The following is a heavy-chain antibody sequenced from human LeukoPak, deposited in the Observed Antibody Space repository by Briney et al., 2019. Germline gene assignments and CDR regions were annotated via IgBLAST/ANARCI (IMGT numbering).Heavy chain of an antibody. CDR2: IFPGDSDT. Sequence: GESLKISCKVSGYSFTSYWIGWVRQMPEKGLEWMGIIFPGDSDTRYCPALQGQVTISADKPITTAYLQWNSLKASDTAMYFCARMPSSGYYYGSYWGQGTLVTVSS. CDR1: GYSFTSYW. V-gene: IGHV5-51*01. J-gene: IGHJ4*02. CDR3: ARMPSSGYYYGSY. D-gene: IGHD3-22*01.